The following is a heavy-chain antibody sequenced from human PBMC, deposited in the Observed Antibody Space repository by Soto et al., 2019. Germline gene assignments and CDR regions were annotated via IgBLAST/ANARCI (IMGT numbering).Heavy chain of an antibody. CDR1: GFTFGNYA. V-gene: IGHV3-23*01. D-gene: IGHD6-19*01. CDR2: IGGTGNNI. CDR3: AKVEPGIQQWLVYFDY. Sequence: LRLSCAASGFTFGNYAMSWVRQAPGKGLQWVSAIGGTGNNIYYADSVKGRFIISRDKSKNTLYLQMNSLRAEDTAVYYCAKVEPGIQQWLVYFDYWGQGTLVTVSS. J-gene: IGHJ4*02.